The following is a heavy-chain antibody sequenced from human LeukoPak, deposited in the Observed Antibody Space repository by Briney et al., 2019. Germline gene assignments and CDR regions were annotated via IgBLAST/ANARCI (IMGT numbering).Heavy chain of an antibody. CDR2: ISSSSSSYI. D-gene: IGHD6-6*01. Sequence: PGGSLRLSCAASGFTFSSYSMNWVRQAPGKGLEWVSSISSSSSSYIYYADSVKGRFTISRDNARNSLYLRMNSLRAEDTAVYYCARDPGAYSSSPIDYWGQGTLVTVSS. CDR1: GFTFSSYS. V-gene: IGHV3-21*01. J-gene: IGHJ4*02. CDR3: ARDPGAYSSSPIDY.